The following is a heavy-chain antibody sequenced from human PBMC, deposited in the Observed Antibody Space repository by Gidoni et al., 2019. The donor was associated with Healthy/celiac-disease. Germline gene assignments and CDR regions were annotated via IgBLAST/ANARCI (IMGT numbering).Heavy chain of an antibody. J-gene: IGHJ6*02. CDR3: ARGVRIAAAGVPDYYYYGMDV. CDR1: GGTFSSYA. V-gene: IGHV1-69*01. CDR2: IIPIFGTA. Sequence: QVQLVQSGAAVQKPGSSVKVSCKASGGTFSSYAISWVRQAPGQGLEWMGGIIPIFGTANYAQKFQGRVTITADESTSTAYMELSSLRSEDTAVYYCARGVRIAAAGVPDYYYYGMDVWGQGTTVTVSS. D-gene: IGHD6-13*01.